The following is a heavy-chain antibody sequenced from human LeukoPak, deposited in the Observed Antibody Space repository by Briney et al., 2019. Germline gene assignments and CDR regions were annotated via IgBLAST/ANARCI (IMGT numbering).Heavy chain of an antibody. CDR3: ARDQGGTIDY. J-gene: IGHJ4*02. CDR2: INPNSGGT. Sequence: ASVKVSCNTFGYTFTGYYMHWVRQAPGQGLEWMGWINPNSGGTNYAQKFQGRVTMTRDTSISTAYMELSRLLSGDTAVYYCARDQGGTIDYWGQGTLVTVSS. D-gene: IGHD1-7*01. CDR1: GYTFTGYY. V-gene: IGHV1-2*02.